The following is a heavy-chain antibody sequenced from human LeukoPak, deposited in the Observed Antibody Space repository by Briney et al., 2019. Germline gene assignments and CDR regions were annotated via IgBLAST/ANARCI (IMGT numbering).Heavy chain of an antibody. CDR1: GFTFSSYA. J-gene: IGHJ4*02. Sequence: PGGSLRLSCAASGFTFSSYAMSWVRQSPGKGLEWVSGISGTGGRTHYADSVKGRFTISRDNSKNTLYLQMNSLRAEDTAVYYCARGGGDNSGWELDYWGQGTLVTVSS. CDR3: ARGGGDNSGWELDY. D-gene: IGHD6-19*01. CDR2: ISGTGGRT. V-gene: IGHV3-23*01.